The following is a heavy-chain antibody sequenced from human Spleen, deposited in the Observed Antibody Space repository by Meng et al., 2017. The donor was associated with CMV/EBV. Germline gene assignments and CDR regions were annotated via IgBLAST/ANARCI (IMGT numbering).Heavy chain of an antibody. CDR1: GFTFSSYEF. V-gene: IGHV4-38-2*02. Sequence: ESLKISCAASGFTFSSYEFNWVRQAPGKGLEWIGSIYYSGSTYYNPSLKSRVTISVDTSKNQFSLKLSSVTAADTAVYYCARDWRYGDDCWGQGTLVTVSS. D-gene: IGHD7-27*01. CDR3: ARDWRYGDDC. J-gene: IGHJ4*02. CDR2: IYYSGST.